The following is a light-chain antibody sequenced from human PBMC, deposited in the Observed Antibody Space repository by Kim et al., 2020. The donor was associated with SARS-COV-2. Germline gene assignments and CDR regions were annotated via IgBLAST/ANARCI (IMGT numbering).Light chain of an antibody. J-gene: IGLJ1*01. Sequence: HSITISCTGTSRDVGGYNYVSWYQQHPGKAPILMIHDVGNRPSGVSNRFSGSTSGNTASLTISVLQAEDEADYYCCSYTGSSTAYVFGTGTKVTVL. CDR1: SRDVGGYNY. CDR3: CSYTGSSTAYV. V-gene: IGLV2-14*03. CDR2: DVG.